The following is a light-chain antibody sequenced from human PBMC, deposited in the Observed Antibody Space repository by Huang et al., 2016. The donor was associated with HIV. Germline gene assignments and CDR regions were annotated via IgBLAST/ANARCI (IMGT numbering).Light chain of an antibody. CDR3: MQALQTPRT. V-gene: IGKV2-28*01. CDR2: LGS. CDR1: QSLLNSKGYNY. Sequence: DIVMTQSPLSLPVTPGEPASISCRSSQSLLNSKGYNYLDWYLQKPGQSPQLLIYLGSNRASGVPDRFSGSGSDTDFTLKISRVEAEDIGIYYCMQALQTPRTFGQGTKVEIK. J-gene: IGKJ1*01.